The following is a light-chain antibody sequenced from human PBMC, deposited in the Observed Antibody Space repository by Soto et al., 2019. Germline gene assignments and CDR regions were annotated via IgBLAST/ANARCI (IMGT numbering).Light chain of an antibody. J-gene: IGKJ5*01. CDR2: GAF. CDR1: QSVSSN. CDR3: QQYNDWPLT. V-gene: IGKV3-15*01. Sequence: EIVVTQSPVTLSVSPGERATLSCRASQSVSSNLAWYQQKPGQAPSLLIYGAFTRATGIPARFSGTGSGTEFTLTISSLQSEDFALYYCQQYNDWPLTFGQGTRLEIK.